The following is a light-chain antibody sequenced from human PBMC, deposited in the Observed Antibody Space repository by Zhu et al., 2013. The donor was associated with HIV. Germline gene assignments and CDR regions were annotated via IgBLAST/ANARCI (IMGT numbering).Light chain of an antibody. V-gene: IGLV1-40*01. CDR1: SSNIGAGYD. J-gene: IGLJ2*01. CDR2: GHS. Sequence: QSVLTQPPSVSGAPGQRVTISCTGSSSNIGAGYDVHWYQQLPGTAPKLLIYGHSHRPSGVPDRFSGSKSGTSVTLAITGLQAEDEADYYCQSYDSSLSSSVFGGGTKLTVL. CDR3: QSYDSSLSSSV.